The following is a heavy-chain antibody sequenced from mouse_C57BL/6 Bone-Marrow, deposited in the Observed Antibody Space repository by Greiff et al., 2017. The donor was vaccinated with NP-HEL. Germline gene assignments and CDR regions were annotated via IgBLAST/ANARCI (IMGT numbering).Heavy chain of an antibody. CDR3: ARPSDAMDY. J-gene: IGHJ4*01. Sequence: VKLQESGAELVRPGASVKLSCKASGYTFTDYYINWVKQRPGQGLEWIARIYPGSGNTYYNEKFKGKATLTAEKSSSTAYMQLSSLTSEDSAVYFCARPSDAMDYWGQGTSVTVSS. CDR1: GYTFTDYY. D-gene: IGHD3-1*01. V-gene: IGHV1-76*01. CDR2: IYPGSGNT.